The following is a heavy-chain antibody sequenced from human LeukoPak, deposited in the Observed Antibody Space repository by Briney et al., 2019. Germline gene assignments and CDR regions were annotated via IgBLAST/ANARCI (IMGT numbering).Heavy chain of an antibody. CDR1: GGSISIYY. J-gene: IGHJ4*02. CDR2: VSYTGST. Sequence: SETLSLTCTVSGGSISIYYWSWIRQPPGKGLEWIGYVSYTGSTNYNPSLKSRVTISVDTSKNQFSLKLSCVTAADPAVYYCATGYSSGYYYLFDYWGQGTLVTVSS. V-gene: IGHV4-59*01. CDR3: ATGYSSGYYYLFDY. D-gene: IGHD3-22*01.